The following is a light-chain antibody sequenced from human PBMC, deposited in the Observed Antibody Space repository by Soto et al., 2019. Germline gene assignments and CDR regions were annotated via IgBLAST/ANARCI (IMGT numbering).Light chain of an antibody. CDR1: QSISSW. V-gene: IGKV1-5*03. CDR2: KAS. J-gene: IGKJ1*01. CDR3: KQYNSYSWT. Sequence: DIPMTQSPSTLSASVGDRVTITCRASQSISSWLAWYQQKPGKAPKLLIYKASSLESGVPSRFSGSGSGTEFTLTISSLQPDDFATYYCKQYNSYSWTFGQGTKVEIK.